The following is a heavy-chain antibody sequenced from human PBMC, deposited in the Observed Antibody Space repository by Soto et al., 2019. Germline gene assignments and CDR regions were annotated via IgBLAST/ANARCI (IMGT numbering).Heavy chain of an antibody. CDR1: GFTFSSYG. V-gene: IGHV3-33*01. D-gene: IGHD6-13*01. Sequence: PGWSLRLSCAASGFTFSSYGMHWVRQAPGKGLEWVAVIWYDGSNKYYADSVKGRFTISRDNSKNTLYLQMNSLRAEDTAVYYCARDKKELMVRYYYNGMDVWGQGPTVTGTS. CDR3: ARDKKELMVRYYYNGMDV. J-gene: IGHJ6*02. CDR2: IWYDGSNK.